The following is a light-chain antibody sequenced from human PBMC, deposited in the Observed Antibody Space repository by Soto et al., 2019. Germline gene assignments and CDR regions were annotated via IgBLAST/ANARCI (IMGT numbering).Light chain of an antibody. V-gene: IGKV3-11*01. J-gene: IGKJ1*01. Sequence: EIVLTQSLATLSLSPGERATLSCRASQSVSSYLAWYQQKPGQAPRLLIYDASNRATGIPARFSGSGSGTDFTLTISSLEPEDFAVYYCQQRSNWPRRTFGQGTKVEIK. CDR2: DAS. CDR3: QQRSNWPRRT. CDR1: QSVSSY.